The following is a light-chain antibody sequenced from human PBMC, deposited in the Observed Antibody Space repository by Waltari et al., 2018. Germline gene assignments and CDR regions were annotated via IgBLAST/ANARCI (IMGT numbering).Light chain of an antibody. CDR2: DAS. V-gene: IGKV3D-20*01. J-gene: IGKJ2*01. Sequence: ELVLTQSPATLSLSPGERATLSCGASQSVTTNYLAWYQQKPGLAPIRLSYDASSRATGVPDRFSGSGSETDFTHTSSRLEPEDFAVYGCQQYGYSSYTYGQGTKLEIK. CDR1: QSVTTNY. CDR3: QQYGYSSYT.